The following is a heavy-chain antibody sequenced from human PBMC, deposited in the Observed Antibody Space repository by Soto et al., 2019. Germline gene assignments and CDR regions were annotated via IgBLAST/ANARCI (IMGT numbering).Heavy chain of an antibody. V-gene: IGHV3-23*01. CDR3: AKATGYSRGWYNY. CDR1: GFTFSSHA. D-gene: IGHD6-19*01. J-gene: IGHJ4*02. Sequence: EVQLLESGGGLVRPGGSLRLTCAASGFTFSSHAMNWIRQAPGEGLEWISAISGSDGSTYYADSVKGRFTISRDNSKNTLFLQMSSLGAEDTAVYYCAKATGYSRGWYNYGCQGTLVTVSS. CDR2: ISGSDGST.